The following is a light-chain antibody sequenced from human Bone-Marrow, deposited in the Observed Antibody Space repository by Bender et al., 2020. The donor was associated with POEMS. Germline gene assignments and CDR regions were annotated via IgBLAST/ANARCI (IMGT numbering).Light chain of an antibody. CDR2: EVS. CDR1: SSDVGGYNY. J-gene: IGLJ3*02. CDR3: QSYDNSLGGWV. Sequence: QSALTQPPSASGSPGQSVTISCTGTSSDVGGYNYVSWYQQHPGKAPKLMIYEVSKRPSRVPDRFSGSKSGNTASLTISGLQAEDEGDYYCQSYDNSLGGWVFGGGTKLTVL. V-gene: IGLV2-8*01.